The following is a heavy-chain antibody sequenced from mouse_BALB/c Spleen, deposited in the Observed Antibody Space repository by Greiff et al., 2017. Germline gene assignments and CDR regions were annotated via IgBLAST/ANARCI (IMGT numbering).Heavy chain of an antibody. Sequence: QVQLQQSGAELVRPGASVTLSCTASGYTFTDYEMHWVKQTPVHGLEWIGAIDPDTGGTDYNQKFKGKATMTADKSSSTAYMERRSLTSEDSAVYYCTRYCYDSNDIDYWGQGTSLTVSS. J-gene: IGHJ2*02. CDR2: IDPDTGGT. CDR1: GYTFTDYE. V-gene: IGHV1-15*01. CDR3: TRYCYDSNDIDY. D-gene: IGHD1-1*01.